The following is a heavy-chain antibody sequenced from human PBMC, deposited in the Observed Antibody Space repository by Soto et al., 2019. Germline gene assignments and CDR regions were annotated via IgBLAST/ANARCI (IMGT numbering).Heavy chain of an antibody. J-gene: IGHJ5*02. Sequence: ASVKVSCKASGYTFSSYGISWVRQASGQGLEWMGWISAYNGNTNYAQKLQGRVTMTTDTSTSTAYMELRSLRSDDTAVYYCARALDYYDSSGYTNWFDPWGQGTLVTVSS. CDR2: ISAYNGNT. CDR3: ARALDYYDSSGYTNWFDP. CDR1: GYTFSSYG. V-gene: IGHV1-18*01. D-gene: IGHD3-22*01.